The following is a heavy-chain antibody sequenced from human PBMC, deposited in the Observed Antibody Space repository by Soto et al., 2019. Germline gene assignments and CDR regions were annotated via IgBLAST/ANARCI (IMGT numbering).Heavy chain of an antibody. CDR2: ISWNSGSI. V-gene: IGHV3-9*01. D-gene: IGHD6-13*01. J-gene: IGHJ6*02. CDR1: GFTFDDYA. CDR3: VIAQGLSYYYYYGMDV. Sequence: GGSLRLSCAASGFTFDDYAMHWVRQAPGKGLEWVSGISWNSGSIGYADSVKGRFTISRDNAKNSLYLQMNSLRAEDTALYYCVIAQGLSYYYYYGMDVWCQGTTVTVSS.